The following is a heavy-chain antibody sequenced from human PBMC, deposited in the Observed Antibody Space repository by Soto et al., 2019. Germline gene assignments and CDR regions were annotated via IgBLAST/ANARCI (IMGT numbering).Heavy chain of an antibody. D-gene: IGHD2-8*01. CDR3: ARGLTNSNGGIDI. Sequence: QVQLLESGGGVAQPGRSLRLSCAASGFSFSQHAMHWVRQAPGKGLEWVAVMSFDGTYKHYADSVRGRFTISRDHSKNTLFLQLDSLRPADTGAYYCARGLTNSNGGIDIWGQGTTVSASS. CDR2: MSFDGTYK. J-gene: IGHJ6*02. CDR1: GFSFSQHA. V-gene: IGHV3-30*04.